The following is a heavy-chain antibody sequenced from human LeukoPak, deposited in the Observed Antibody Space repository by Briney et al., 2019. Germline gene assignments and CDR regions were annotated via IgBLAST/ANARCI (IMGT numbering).Heavy chain of an antibody. CDR2: ISGSGGST. V-gene: IGHV3-23*01. J-gene: IGHJ4*02. CDR1: GFTFSSYA. D-gene: IGHD3-22*01. Sequence: GGSLRLSCAASGFTFSSYAMSWVRQAPGKGLEWVSVISGSGGSTYYADSVKGRFTISRDNSKNTLYLQVNSLRAEDTAVYYCAKDYYYDSSGYYSTRLDSWGQGTLVTVSS. CDR3: AKDYYYDSSGYYSTRLDS.